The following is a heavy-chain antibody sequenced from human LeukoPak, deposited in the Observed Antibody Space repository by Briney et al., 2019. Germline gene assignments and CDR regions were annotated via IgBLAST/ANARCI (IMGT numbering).Heavy chain of an antibody. D-gene: IGHD2-15*01. J-gene: IGHJ5*02. V-gene: IGHV1-2*02. CDR3: AVVVANNWFDP. CDR1: GYTFTGYY. Sequence: ASVKVSCKASGYTFTGYYMHWVRQAPGQGLEWMGWINPNSGGTNYAQKFQGRVTMTRDMSTSTVYMELSSLRSEDTAVYYCAVVVANNWFDPWGQGTLVTVSS. CDR2: INPNSGGT.